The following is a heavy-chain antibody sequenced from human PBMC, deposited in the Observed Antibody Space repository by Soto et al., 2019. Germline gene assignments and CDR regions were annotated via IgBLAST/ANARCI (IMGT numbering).Heavy chain of an antibody. J-gene: IGHJ6*02. Sequence: PGESLKISCKGSGYSFTNYWIGWVRQMSGKGLEWMGITFPGNSETRYSPSFQGHVTISADKSISTAYLQWSSLKASDTAMYYCARSRYYDTTGYYPFYYYYYGMDVWGQGATVTVSS. D-gene: IGHD3-22*01. CDR3: ARSRYYDTTGYYPFYYYYYGMDV. CDR1: GYSFTNYW. CDR2: TFPGNSET. V-gene: IGHV5-51*01.